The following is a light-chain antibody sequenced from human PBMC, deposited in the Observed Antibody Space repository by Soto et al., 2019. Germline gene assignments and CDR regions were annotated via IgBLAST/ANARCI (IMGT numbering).Light chain of an antibody. CDR2: DAS. CDR3: QQLNSYPIT. V-gene: IGKV3-11*01. CDR1: QSVRSY. J-gene: IGKJ5*01. Sequence: IVLTHSPSTLSLSPWERASLSFMASQSVRSYLAWYQQKPGQAPRLLIYDASNRATGIPARFSGSGSGTDFTLTISSLQPEDFATYYCQQLNSYPITFGQGTRLEIK.